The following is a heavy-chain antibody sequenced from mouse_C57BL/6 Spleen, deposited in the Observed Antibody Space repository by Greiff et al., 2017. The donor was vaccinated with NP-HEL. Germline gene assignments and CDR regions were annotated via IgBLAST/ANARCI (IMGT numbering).Heavy chain of an antibody. CDR2: IYPRSGNT. J-gene: IGHJ2*01. CDR1: GYTFTSYG. V-gene: IGHV1-81*01. D-gene: IGHD1-1*01. Sequence: QVQLQQSGAELARPGASVKLSCKASGYTFTSYGISWVKQRPGQGLEWIGEIYPRSGNTYYIEKFKGKATLTADKSSSTAYMELRSLTSEDSAVYVCARDGDCGLYCFDYWGQGTTLTVSS. CDR3: ARDGDCGLYCFDY.